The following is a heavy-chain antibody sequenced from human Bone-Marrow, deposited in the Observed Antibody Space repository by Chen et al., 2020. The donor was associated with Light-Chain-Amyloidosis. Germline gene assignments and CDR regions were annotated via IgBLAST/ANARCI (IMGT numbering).Heavy chain of an antibody. CDR1: GFTFSNYA. V-gene: IGHV3-33*01. CDR2: IWYDGSNK. J-gene: IGHJ6*02. D-gene: IGHD3-3*01. Sequence: VQLVESGGGLVQPGGSLRVSCAASGFTFSNYAMHWVRQAPGKGLEWVAVIWYDGSNKYYADSVKGRFTISRDTSKNTLYLQMNSLRAEDTAVYYCARGGSVEWLVLGMDVWGQGTTVTVSS. CDR3: ARGGSVEWLVLGMDV.